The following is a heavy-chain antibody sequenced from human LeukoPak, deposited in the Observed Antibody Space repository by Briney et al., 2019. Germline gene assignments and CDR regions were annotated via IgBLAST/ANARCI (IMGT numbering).Heavy chain of an antibody. CDR1: GYSISSGYY. D-gene: IGHD3-16*01. Sequence: PSETLSLTCTVSGYSISSGYYWGWIRQPAGKGLEWIGRIYTSGSTNYNPSLKSRVTMSVDTSKNQFSLKLSSVTAADTAVYYCARETYTTSRYLDYWGQGTLVTVSS. CDR2: IYTSGST. J-gene: IGHJ4*02. CDR3: ARETYTTSRYLDY. V-gene: IGHV4-4*07.